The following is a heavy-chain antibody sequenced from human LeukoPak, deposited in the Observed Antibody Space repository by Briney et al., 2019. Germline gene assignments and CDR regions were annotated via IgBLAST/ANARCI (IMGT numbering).Heavy chain of an antibody. CDR1: GFTFSSYS. J-gene: IGHJ4*02. V-gene: IGHV3-21*01. D-gene: IGHD3/OR15-3a*01. CDR3: ASPSIGLVEYYFDY. CDR2: ISSSSSYI. Sequence: GGSLRLSCAASGFTFSSYSMSWVRQAPGKGLEWVSSISSSSSYIYYADSVKGRFTISRDNAKNSLYLQMNSLRAEDTAVYYCASPSIGLVEYYFDYWGQGTLVTVSS.